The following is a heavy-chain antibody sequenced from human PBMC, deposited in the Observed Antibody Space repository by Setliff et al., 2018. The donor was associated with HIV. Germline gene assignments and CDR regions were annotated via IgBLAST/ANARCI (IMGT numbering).Heavy chain of an antibody. CDR3: ARPGSSSSYYAMDV. CDR2: IYYSGST. CDR1: GGSISSSSYY. Sequence: SETLSLTCTVSGGSISSSSYYWGWIRQPPGKGLEWIGSIYYSGSTYYNPSLKSRVAMSIDTSKNQFSLRLNSVTAADTAVYYCARPGSSSSYYAMDVWGQGTTVTVSS. D-gene: IGHD3-10*01. V-gene: IGHV4-39*07. J-gene: IGHJ6*02.